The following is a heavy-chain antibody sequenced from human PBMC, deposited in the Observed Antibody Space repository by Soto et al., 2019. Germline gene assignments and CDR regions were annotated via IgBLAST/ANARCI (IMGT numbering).Heavy chain of an antibody. CDR1: GFTFSNYN. V-gene: IGHV3-21*01. CDR3: AKVPPPGYSYGTYGMDV. J-gene: IGHJ6*02. Sequence: GGSLRLSCAASGFTFSNYNMNWVRQAPGKGLEWVSSISSSSSYIYYADSVKGRFTISRDNAKNSLYLQMNSLRAEDTAVYYCAKVPPPGYSYGTYGMDVWGQGTTVTVSS. CDR2: ISSSSSYI. D-gene: IGHD5-18*01.